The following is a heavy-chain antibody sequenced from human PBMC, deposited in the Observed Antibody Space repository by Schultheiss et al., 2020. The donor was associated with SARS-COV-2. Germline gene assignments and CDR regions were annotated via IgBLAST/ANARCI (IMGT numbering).Heavy chain of an antibody. V-gene: IGHV3-21*01. CDR1: GFTFSSYS. D-gene: IGHD1-20*01. CDR3: ARDLGRNWNDAFDI. CDR2: ISSSSSYI. J-gene: IGHJ3*02. Sequence: SCAASGFTFSSYSMNWVRQAPGKGLEWVSSISSSSSYIYYADSVKGRFTISRDNAKNSLYLQMNSLRAEDTAVYYCARDLGRNWNDAFDIWGQGTMVTVS.